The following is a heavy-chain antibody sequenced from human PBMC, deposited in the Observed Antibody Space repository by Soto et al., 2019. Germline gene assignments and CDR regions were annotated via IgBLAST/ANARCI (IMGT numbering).Heavy chain of an antibody. Sequence: SLRHSCAASGFTFSSYGMHWIRQAPGKGLEWVAVVSYDGSNKYYADSVKGRFTISRDNSKNTLYLQMNSLRAEDTAVYYCAKDSPIASAGMGYYYGMDVSGQGTTVTVSS. CDR3: AKDSPIASAGMGYYYGMDV. J-gene: IGHJ6*02. V-gene: IGHV3-30*18. CDR2: VSYDGSNK. D-gene: IGHD6-13*01. CDR1: GFTFSSYG.